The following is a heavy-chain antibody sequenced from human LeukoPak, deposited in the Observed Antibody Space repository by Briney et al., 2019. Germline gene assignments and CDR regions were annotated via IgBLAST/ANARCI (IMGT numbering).Heavy chain of an antibody. CDR2: IKEDGSEK. V-gene: IGHV3-7*01. CDR1: GFTFSSYW. Sequence: GGSLRLSCAASGFTFSSYWVSWVRQAPGKGLECVANIKEDGSEKYYVDSVKGRFTISRDNVKNSLYLQMNSLRVEDTAIYYCARDGGRVTMVRGVILYFDYWGQGTLVTVSS. J-gene: IGHJ4*02. CDR3: ARDGGRVTMVRGVILYFDY. D-gene: IGHD3-10*01.